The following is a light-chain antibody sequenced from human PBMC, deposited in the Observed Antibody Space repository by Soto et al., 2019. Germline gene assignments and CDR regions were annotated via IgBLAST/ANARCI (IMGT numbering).Light chain of an antibody. CDR1: QSVSNNY. CDR3: QQYGNSPLT. V-gene: IGKV3-20*01. CDR2: GAS. J-gene: IGKJ4*01. Sequence: EIVLTQSPGTLSLSPVERATLSCRASQSVSNNYLAWYQQKPGQAPRLLIYGASNRATGIPDRFSGSGSGTDFTLTISRLEPEDFAVYYCQQYGNSPLTFGGGTKVDIK.